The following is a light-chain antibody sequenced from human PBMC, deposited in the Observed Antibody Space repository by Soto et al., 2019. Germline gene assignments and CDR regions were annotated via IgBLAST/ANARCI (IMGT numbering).Light chain of an antibody. CDR3: SSYASVNKLGV. CDR1: SSDVGGYKY. V-gene: IGLV2-8*01. Sequence: QSVLTQPPSASGSPGQSVTISCTGTSSDVGGYKYVSWYQQHPGKAPKLMIFEVNKRPSGVPDRFSGSKSGNTASLTVSGLQAEEEADYYCSSYASVNKLGVFGTGTKLTVL. CDR2: EVN. J-gene: IGLJ1*01.